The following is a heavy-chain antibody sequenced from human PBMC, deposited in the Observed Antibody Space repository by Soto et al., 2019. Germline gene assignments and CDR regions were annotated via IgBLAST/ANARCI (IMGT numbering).Heavy chain of an antibody. CDR2: IYYSGST. V-gene: IGHV4-39*01. CDR3: ARHRIYYYDSSGHKYYFDY. D-gene: IGHD3-22*01. J-gene: IGHJ4*02. CDR1: GGSISSSSYY. Sequence: PSETLSLTCTVSGGSISSSSYYWGWIRQPPGKGLEWIGSIYYSGSTYYNPSLKSRVTISVDTSKNQFSLKLSSVTAADTAVYYCARHRIYYYDSSGHKYYFDYWGQGTLVTVSS.